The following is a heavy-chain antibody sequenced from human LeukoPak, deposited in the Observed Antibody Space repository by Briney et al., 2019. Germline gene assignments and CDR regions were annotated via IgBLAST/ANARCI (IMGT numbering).Heavy chain of an antibody. Sequence: ASVKVSCKVSGYTLTELSMHWVRQAPGKGLEWMGGFDPEDGETIYAQKFQGRVTMTEDTSTDTAYMELSSLRSEDTAVYYCASRFVAKSGSCYTNDYWGQGTLVTVSS. CDR1: GYTLTELS. CDR3: ASRFVAKSGSCYTNDY. J-gene: IGHJ4*02. V-gene: IGHV1-24*01. CDR2: FDPEDGET. D-gene: IGHD1-26*01.